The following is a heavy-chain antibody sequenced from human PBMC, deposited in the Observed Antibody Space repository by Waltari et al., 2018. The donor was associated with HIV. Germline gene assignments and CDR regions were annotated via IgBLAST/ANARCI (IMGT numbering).Heavy chain of an antibody. Sequence: EVQLVETGGGLVKPGGSLRLPCAASGFTFSGYWMNWVRPAPGKGQVWVSRINRDGSTTNYADSVKGRFTISRDNAKNTLYLQMNSLRAEDTAVYYCASGGSYYYYYYMDVWGKGTTVTVSS. CDR3: ASGGSYYYYYYMDV. CDR2: INRDGSTT. V-gene: IGHV3-74*01. J-gene: IGHJ6*03. D-gene: IGHD1-26*01. CDR1: GFTFSGYW.